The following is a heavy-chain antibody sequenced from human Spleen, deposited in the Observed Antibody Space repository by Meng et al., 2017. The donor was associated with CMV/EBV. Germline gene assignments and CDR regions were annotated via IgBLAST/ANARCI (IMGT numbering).Heavy chain of an antibody. J-gene: IGHJ6*02. CDR3: ARDFIPSGYYGMDV. V-gene: IGHV3-30*19. CDR2: IGYDGSNK. Sequence: GGSLRLSCAASGFTFSSYWMHWVRQAPGKGLDWVAVIGYDGSNKFYGDSVKGRFTISRDNSNNTLYLQMNSLRSEDTAVYYCARDFIPSGYYGMDVWGQGTTVTVSS. CDR1: GFTFSSYW. D-gene: IGHD3-10*01.